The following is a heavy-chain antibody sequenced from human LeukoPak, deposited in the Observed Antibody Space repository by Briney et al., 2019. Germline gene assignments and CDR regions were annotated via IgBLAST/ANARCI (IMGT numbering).Heavy chain of an antibody. V-gene: IGHV4-4*02. D-gene: IGHD1-14*01. CDR3: ATGLGVFDY. J-gene: IGHJ4*02. CDR1: GDSISSSNC. Sequence: SETLSLTCSVSGDSISSSNCWSWVRQSPGKGLDWIGEICHSGSTNYNPSLKTRVTISMDKSKNQLSLKLTSVTAADTAVYYCATGLGVFDYWGRGILVTVSS. CDR2: ICHSGST.